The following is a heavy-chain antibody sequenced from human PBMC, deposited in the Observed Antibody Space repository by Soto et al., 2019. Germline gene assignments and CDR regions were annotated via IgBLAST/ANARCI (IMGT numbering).Heavy chain of an antibody. J-gene: IGHJ6*02. V-gene: IGHV4-61*01. CDR3: ARGVGSSWYGYYYGMDV. CDR2: IYYSGST. D-gene: IGHD6-13*01. CDR1: GGSVSSSSFY. Sequence: SETLSLTCTVSGGSVSSSSFYWGWIRQPPGKGLEWIGYIYYSGSTNYNPSLKSRVTISVDTSKNQFSLKLSSVTAADTAVYYCARGVGSSWYGYYYGMDVWGQGTTVTVSS.